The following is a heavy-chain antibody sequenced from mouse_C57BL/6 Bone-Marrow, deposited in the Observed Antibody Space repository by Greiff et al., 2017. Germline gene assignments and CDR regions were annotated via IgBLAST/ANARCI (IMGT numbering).Heavy chain of an antibody. CDR2: IYPGGGYT. CDR3: ARSGTRYYYAMDY. D-gene: IGHD4-1*01. J-gene: IGHJ4*01. Sequence: VQLQQSGAELVRPGTSVKMSCKASGYTFTNYWIGWAKQRPGHGLEWIGDIYPGGGYTNYNEKFKGKATLTADKSSSTAYMQLSSLTSEDSAIYDCARSGTRYYYAMDYWGQGTSVTVSS. V-gene: IGHV1-63*01. CDR1: GYTFTNYW.